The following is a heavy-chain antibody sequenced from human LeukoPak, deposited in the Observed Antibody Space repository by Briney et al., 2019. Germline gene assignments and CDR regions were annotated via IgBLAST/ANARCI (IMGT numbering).Heavy chain of an antibody. V-gene: IGHV3-74*01. CDR3: ARDSGYDDYFDY. Sequence: QPGGSLRLSCAASGFTFSSYWMHWVRQAPGKGLVWVSHINSDGSSTSYADSVKGRFTISRDNAKNTLYLQMNSLRAEDTAVYYCARDSGYDDYFDYWGQGTLVTVSS. D-gene: IGHD5-12*01. CDR1: GFTFSSYW. J-gene: IGHJ4*02. CDR2: INSDGSST.